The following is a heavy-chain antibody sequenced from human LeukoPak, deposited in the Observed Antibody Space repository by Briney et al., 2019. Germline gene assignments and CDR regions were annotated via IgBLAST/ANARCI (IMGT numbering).Heavy chain of an antibody. CDR1: GFTFSSYW. CDR2: INQEGSEK. D-gene: IGHD3-22*01. J-gene: IGHJ4*02. CDR3: ARDSPQYYYDSNDGGYFDY. Sequence: PGGSLRLSCAASGFTFSSYWMTWVRQAPGKGLEWLAFINQEGSEKYYVDSVKGRFTISRDNAKNSLYLQMNSLRAEDTAVYYCARDSPQYYYDSNDGGYFDYWGQGTLVTVSS. V-gene: IGHV3-7*01.